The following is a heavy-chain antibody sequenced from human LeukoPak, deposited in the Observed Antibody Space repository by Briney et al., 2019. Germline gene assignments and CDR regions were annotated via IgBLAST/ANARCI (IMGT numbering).Heavy chain of an antibody. CDR3: ARKAQYNGHYPLDY. D-gene: IGHD1-7*01. CDR2: TSDRGDYT. J-gene: IGHJ4*02. V-gene: IGHV3-23*01. CDR1: GFTFTSYS. Sequence: GGSLRLSCAASGFTFTSYSMGWVRQAPGKGLEWVSGTSDRGDYTYYADSVKGRFTISRDSSKNTLSLQMNSLRAEDTALYFCARKAQYNGHYPLDYWGQGTLVTVSS.